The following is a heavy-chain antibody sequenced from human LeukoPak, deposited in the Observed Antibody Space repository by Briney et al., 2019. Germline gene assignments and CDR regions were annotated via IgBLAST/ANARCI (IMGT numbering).Heavy chain of an antibody. CDR3: AGGNWYLDY. CDR1: GGSISSYY. CDR2: MYYSGST. Sequence: PSETLSLTCTVSGGSISSYYWNWIRQPPGKGLEWIGYMYYSGSTNYNPSLKSRVTISVDTSKNQFSLKVSSVTAADTAVYYCAGGNWYLDYWGQGTLVTVSS. V-gene: IGHV4-59*01. D-gene: IGHD1-1*01. J-gene: IGHJ4*02.